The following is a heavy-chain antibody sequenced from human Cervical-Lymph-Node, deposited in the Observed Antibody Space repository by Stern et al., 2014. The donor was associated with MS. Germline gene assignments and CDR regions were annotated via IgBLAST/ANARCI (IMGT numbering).Heavy chain of an antibody. CDR2: INPSGDST. Sequence: QDQLVQSGAEVKKPGASVKISCKASGYTFNNFYMHWVRQAPGQGLEWMGIINPSGDSTSYAQKFEGRVTMTSDTSTSTVNMELSSLTSGDTAVYYCARLRGYNVLTGYLDYWGQGTLVTVSS. CDR3: ARLRGYNVLTGYLDY. D-gene: IGHD3-9*01. J-gene: IGHJ4*02. V-gene: IGHV1-46*02. CDR1: GYTFNNFY.